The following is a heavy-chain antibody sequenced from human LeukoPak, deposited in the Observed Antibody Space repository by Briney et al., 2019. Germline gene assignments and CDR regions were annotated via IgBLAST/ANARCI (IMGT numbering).Heavy chain of an antibody. Sequence: ASVKVSSKASGYTFTSYAMHWVRQAPGQRLEWMGWINAGNGNTKYSQKFQGRVTITRDTSASTAYMELSSLRSEDTAVYYCARENRLTFGFDYWGQGTLVTVSS. J-gene: IGHJ4*02. CDR2: INAGNGNT. D-gene: IGHD3/OR15-3a*01. CDR3: ARENRLTFGFDY. V-gene: IGHV1-3*01. CDR1: GYTFTSYA.